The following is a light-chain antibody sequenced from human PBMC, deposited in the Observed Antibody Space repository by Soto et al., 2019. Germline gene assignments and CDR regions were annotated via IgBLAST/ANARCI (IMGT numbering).Light chain of an antibody. Sequence: QSALTQPASVSGSPGQSITISCTGTSSDVGGYNYVSWYKQRPGKAPKLMIHDVSKRPTGFSNRFSGSKSRTTASLTISGLQAEDEDDYDCRSYTSTSTLDVFGTGTKLTVL. J-gene: IGLJ1*01. CDR1: SSDVGGYNY. V-gene: IGLV2-14*01. CDR2: DVS. CDR3: RSYTSTSTLDV.